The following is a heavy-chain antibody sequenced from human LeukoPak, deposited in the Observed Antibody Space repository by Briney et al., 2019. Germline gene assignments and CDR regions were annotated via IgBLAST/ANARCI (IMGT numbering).Heavy chain of an antibody. CDR2: INPSDGST. CDR1: GYTFTSYY. Sequence: ASVKVSCKASGYTFTSYYMHWVRQAPGQGLEWMGIINPSDGSTSYAQKFQGRVTMTRDMSTSTVCMELSSLRSEDTAVYYCARDGGYCSGGSCHRGAFDIWGQGTMVTVSS. J-gene: IGHJ3*02. V-gene: IGHV1-46*01. D-gene: IGHD2-15*01. CDR3: ARDGGYCSGGSCHRGAFDI.